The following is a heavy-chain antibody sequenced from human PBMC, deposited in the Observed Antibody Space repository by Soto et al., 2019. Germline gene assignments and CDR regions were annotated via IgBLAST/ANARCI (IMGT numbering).Heavy chain of an antibody. CDR3: AQDLRHYSNYGLFDY. D-gene: IGHD4-4*01. V-gene: IGHV3-23*01. CDR1: GFTFSSYA. CDR2: ISGSGGST. Sequence: EVQLLESGGGLVQPGGSLRLSCAASGFTFSSYAMSWVRQAPGKGLEWVSAISGSGGSTYYADSVKCRFTISRDNSKNTLYLQMNSLRAEDTAVYYCAQDLRHYSNYGLFDYWGQGTLVTVSS. J-gene: IGHJ4*02.